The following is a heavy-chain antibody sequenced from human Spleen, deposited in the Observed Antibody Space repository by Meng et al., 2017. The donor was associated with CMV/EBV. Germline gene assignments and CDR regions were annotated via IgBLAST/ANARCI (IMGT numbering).Heavy chain of an antibody. CDR1: GFTFSTYV. CDR3: ARGGPEMATTYYFDY. V-gene: IGHV3-23*03. J-gene: IGHJ4*02. CDR2: IYNGGGST. Sequence: GESLKISCAASGFTFSTYVITWVRQAPGKGLEWVSLIYNGGGSTHYADSVKGRFTISRDNAKNSLYLQMNSLRAEDTAVYYCARGGPEMATTYYFDYWGQGTLVTVSS. D-gene: IGHD5-24*01.